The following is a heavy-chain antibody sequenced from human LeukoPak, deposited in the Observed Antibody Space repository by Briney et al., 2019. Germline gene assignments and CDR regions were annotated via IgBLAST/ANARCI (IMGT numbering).Heavy chain of an antibody. CDR2: INQNGGEK. CDR1: GFTFSNFW. Sequence: GGSLRLSCATSGFTFSNFWMDCVRQAPGKGLEWVANINQNGGEKYYADSVKGRFTISRDNAKNSLYLQMNSLRVEDTTVYYCTRALDYWGQGTLVTVSS. J-gene: IGHJ4*02. CDR3: TRALDY. V-gene: IGHV3-7*04.